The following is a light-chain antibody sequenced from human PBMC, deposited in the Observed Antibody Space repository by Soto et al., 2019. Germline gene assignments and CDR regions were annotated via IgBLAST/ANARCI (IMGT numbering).Light chain of an antibody. V-gene: IGLV4-60*02. J-gene: IGLJ3*02. CDR3: ETWDFNTRV. CDR2: LEGSGSY. Sequence: QPVLTQSSSASASLGSSVKLTCILSSGHSSYIIAWHQQQPGKAPRYLMKLEGSGSYSKGSGLPDRFSASTSGADRYLTISNLQFEDEADYYCETWDFNTRVFGGGTKLTVL. CDR1: SGHSSYI.